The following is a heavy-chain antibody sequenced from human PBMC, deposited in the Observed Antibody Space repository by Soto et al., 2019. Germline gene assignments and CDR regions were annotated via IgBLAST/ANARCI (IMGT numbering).Heavy chain of an antibody. D-gene: IGHD3-22*01. J-gene: IGHJ4*02. CDR3: ARRNYFERSGYNHFDY. CDR2: VDYNGST. V-gene: IGHV4-59*02. CDR1: GASVGGHY. Sequence: QVQLQESGPGLVKPSETLSLTCQVSGASVGGHYWSWIRQPPGKGLEWIGFVDYNGSTKTNPFLKSRVTISIDTSNNQFSLRLRSVTAADTAVYFCARRNYFERSGYNHFDYWGQGILVTVSS.